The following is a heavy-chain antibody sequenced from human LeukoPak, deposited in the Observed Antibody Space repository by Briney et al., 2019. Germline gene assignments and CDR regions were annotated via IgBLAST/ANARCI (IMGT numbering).Heavy chain of an antibody. V-gene: IGHV3-74*01. CDR1: GFTFSSYG. D-gene: IGHD5-18*01. J-gene: IGHJ4*02. CDR3: ASSSATTMVSH. Sequence: PGGSLRLSCAASGFTFSSYGMHWVRQAPGKGLVWVSRINSDGSSTSYADSVKGRFTISRDNAKKTLYLQMNTLRAEDTAVYYCASSSATTMVSHWGQGTLVTVSS. CDR2: INSDGSST.